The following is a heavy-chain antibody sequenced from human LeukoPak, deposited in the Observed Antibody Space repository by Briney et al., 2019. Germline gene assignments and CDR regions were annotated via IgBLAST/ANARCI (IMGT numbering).Heavy chain of an antibody. CDR2: ISGYNGNT. J-gene: IGHJ5*02. D-gene: IGHD2-15*01. CDR3: ARDLGRSRDWFDP. CDR1: GYIFTNYA. Sequence: ASVKVSCTTSGYIFTNYAISWLRQAPGQTLEWMGWISGYNGNTEYAQKFQGRVTMTKDTATTTAYMEVRSLRSDDTAIYYCARDLGRSRDWFDPWGQGTLVTVSS. V-gene: IGHV1-18*01.